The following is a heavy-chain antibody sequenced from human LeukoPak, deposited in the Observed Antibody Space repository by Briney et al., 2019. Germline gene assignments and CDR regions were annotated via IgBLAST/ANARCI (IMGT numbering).Heavy chain of an antibody. J-gene: IGHJ6*02. CDR3: AKGGYCSGGTCYPMDV. D-gene: IGHD2-15*01. Sequence: GGSLRLSRAASGFTFSSYAMSWVRQAPGKGLEWVSAISGSGGSTYYADSVKGRFTISRDNSKNTLYLQMNSLRAEDTALYYCAKGGYCSGGTCYPMDVWGQGTTVTVSS. V-gene: IGHV3-23*01. CDR1: GFTFSSYA. CDR2: ISGSGGST.